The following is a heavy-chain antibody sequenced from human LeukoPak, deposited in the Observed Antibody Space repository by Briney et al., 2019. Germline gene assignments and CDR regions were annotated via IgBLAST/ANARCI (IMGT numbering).Heavy chain of an antibody. CDR2: IYHSGST. Sequence: PSETLSLTCAVSGYSISSGYYWGWIRQPPGKGLEWIGSIYHSGSTYYNPSLKRRVTISVDTSKNQFSLKLSSVTAADTAVYYCARTPYSNYGDYWGQGTLVTVSS. J-gene: IGHJ4*02. D-gene: IGHD4-11*01. CDR3: ARTPYSNYGDY. V-gene: IGHV4-38-2*01. CDR1: GYSISSGYY.